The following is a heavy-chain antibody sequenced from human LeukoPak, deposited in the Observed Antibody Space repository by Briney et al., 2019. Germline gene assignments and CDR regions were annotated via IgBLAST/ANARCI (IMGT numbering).Heavy chain of an antibody. Sequence: GGSLRLSCAASGFTFSSYAMHWVRQAPGKGLEWVAVISYDGSNKYYADSVKGRFTTSRDNSKNTLYLQMNSLRAEDTAVYYCARAPYYYDSSGYYYVKFLDYWGQGTLVTVSS. CDR1: GFTFSSYA. CDR2: ISYDGSNK. V-gene: IGHV3-30*04. D-gene: IGHD3-22*01. CDR3: ARAPYYYDSSGYYYVKFLDY. J-gene: IGHJ4*02.